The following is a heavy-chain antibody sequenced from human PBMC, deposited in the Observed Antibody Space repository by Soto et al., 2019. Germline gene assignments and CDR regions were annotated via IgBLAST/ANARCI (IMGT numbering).Heavy chain of an antibody. Sequence: PSETLSLTCTVSGDSFSSGGYYWSWIRQRSGKGLEWIAYIDYRGSTYYNPSLKSRVTISVDTSKKQVSLNVTSVTAADTAIYYCAREPVSMTGGLLDAWGQGTLVTVSS. CDR1: GDSFSSGGYY. CDR3: AREPVSMTGGLLDA. V-gene: IGHV4-31*03. J-gene: IGHJ5*02. CDR2: IDYRGST. D-gene: IGHD2-2*01.